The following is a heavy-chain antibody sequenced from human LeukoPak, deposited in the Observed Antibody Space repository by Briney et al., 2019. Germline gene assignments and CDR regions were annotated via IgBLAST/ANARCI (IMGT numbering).Heavy chain of an antibody. CDR1: GYSISSGYY. CDR2: IYHSGST. D-gene: IGHD5-18*01. Sequence: SETLSLTCTVSGYSISSGYYWGWIRQPPGKGLEWIGSIYHSGSTYYNPSLKSRVTISVDTSKNQFSLKLSSVTAADTAVYYCARAVGYGYAYEDYFDYWGQGTLVTVSS. CDR3: ARAVGYGYAYEDYFDY. J-gene: IGHJ4*02. V-gene: IGHV4-38-2*02.